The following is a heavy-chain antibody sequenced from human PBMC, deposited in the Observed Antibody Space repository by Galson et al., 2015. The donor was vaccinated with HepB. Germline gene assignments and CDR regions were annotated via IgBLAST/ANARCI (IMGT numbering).Heavy chain of an antibody. Sequence: SLRLSCAASGFTFSSYAMHWVRQAPGKGLEWVAVISYDGSNKYYADSVKGRFTISRDNAKNTLYLQMNSLRAEDTAVYYCARVLVGSSSLGNYGMDVWGQGTTVTVSS. CDR1: GFTFSSYA. V-gene: IGHV3-30*04. CDR3: ARVLVGSSSLGNYGMDV. CDR2: ISYDGSNK. D-gene: IGHD6-13*01. J-gene: IGHJ6*02.